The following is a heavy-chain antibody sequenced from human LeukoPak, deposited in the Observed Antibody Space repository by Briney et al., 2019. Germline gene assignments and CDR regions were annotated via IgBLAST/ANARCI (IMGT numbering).Heavy chain of an antibody. Sequence: PSETLSLTCTVSGGSISSYYWSWIRQPAGKGLEWIGRIYTSWSNNYNPSLKSRVTMSVDTSKNQFSLKLSSVTAADTAMYYCARLSVAARHIDYYMDVWGKGTTVTVSS. CDR1: GGSISSYY. J-gene: IGHJ6*03. D-gene: IGHD6-6*01. V-gene: IGHV4-4*07. CDR2: IYTSWSN. CDR3: ARLSVAARHIDYYMDV.